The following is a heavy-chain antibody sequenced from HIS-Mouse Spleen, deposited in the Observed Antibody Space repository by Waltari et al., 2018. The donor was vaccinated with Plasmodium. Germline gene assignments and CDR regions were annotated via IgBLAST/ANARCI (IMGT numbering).Heavy chain of an antibody. Sequence: QVQLVQSGAEVKKPGASVKVSCKASGYTFPGYYIHWVRQAPGRGLEWMGWINPNSGGTNYAQKFQGRVTMTRDTSISTAYMELSRLRSDDTAVYYCARVLGYKAAAGTFVEYFQHWGQGTLVTVSS. CDR1: GYTFPGYY. CDR2: INPNSGGT. CDR3: ARVLGYKAAAGTFVEYFQH. J-gene: IGHJ1*01. D-gene: IGHD6-13*01. V-gene: IGHV1-2*02.